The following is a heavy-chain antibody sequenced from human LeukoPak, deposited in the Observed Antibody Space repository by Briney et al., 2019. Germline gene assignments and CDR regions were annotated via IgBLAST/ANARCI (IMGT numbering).Heavy chain of an antibody. CDR3: AREGYCSGGSCYSGGHYYGMDV. Sequence: GGSLRLSCAASGLTFSSYSMNWVRQAPGKGLGWVSSISSSSSYIYYADSVKGRFTISRDNAKNSLYLQMNSLRAEDTAVYYCAREGYCSGGSCYSGGHYYGMDVWGQGTTVTVSS. V-gene: IGHV3-21*01. D-gene: IGHD2-15*01. J-gene: IGHJ6*02. CDR2: ISSSSSYI. CDR1: GLTFSSYS.